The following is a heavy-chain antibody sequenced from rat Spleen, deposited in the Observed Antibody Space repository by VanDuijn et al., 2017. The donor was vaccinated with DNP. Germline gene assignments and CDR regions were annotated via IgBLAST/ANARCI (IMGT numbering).Heavy chain of an antibody. V-gene: IGHV5-31*01. CDR2: ITNTGGST. CDR1: GFTFNNYW. D-gene: IGHD1-6*01. Sequence: EVQLVESDGGLVQPGRSLKLSCAASGFTFNNYWMTWIRQAPGKGLEWIASITNTGGSTYYLDSVKGRFTISRDNAKSTLYLQMNSLGSEDTATYYCTRKYTTDYYWYFDFWGPGTMVTVSS. J-gene: IGHJ1*01. CDR3: TRKYTTDYYWYFDF.